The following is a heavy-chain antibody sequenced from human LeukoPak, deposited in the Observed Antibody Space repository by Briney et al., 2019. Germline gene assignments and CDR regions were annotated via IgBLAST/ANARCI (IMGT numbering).Heavy chain of an antibody. CDR2: ISYDGSNK. CDR1: GFTFSSYA. J-gene: IGHJ6*02. D-gene: IGHD2-15*01. V-gene: IGHV3-30-3*01. Sequence: PGGSLRLSCAASGFTFSSYAMHWVRQAPGKGLEWVAVISYDGSNKYYADSVKGRFTISRDNSKNTLYLQMNGLRAEDTAVYYCARIYCSGGSCYSNYYYYGMDVWGQGTTATVSS. CDR3: ARIYCSGGSCYSNYYYYGMDV.